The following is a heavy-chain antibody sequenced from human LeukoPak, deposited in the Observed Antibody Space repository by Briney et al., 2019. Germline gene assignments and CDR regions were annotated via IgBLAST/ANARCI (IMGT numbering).Heavy chain of an antibody. D-gene: IGHD3-22*01. J-gene: IGHJ4*02. CDR3: ARFEESYYYDSSGYYDY. CDR1: GGTFSSYA. CDR2: IIPIFGTA. V-gene: IGHV1-69*13. Sequence: GASVKVSCKASGGTFSSYAISWVRQAPGQGLEWMGGIIPIFGTANYAQKFQGRVTITADESTSTAYMELSSLRSEDTAVYYCARFEESYYYDSSGYYDYWGQGTLVTVSS.